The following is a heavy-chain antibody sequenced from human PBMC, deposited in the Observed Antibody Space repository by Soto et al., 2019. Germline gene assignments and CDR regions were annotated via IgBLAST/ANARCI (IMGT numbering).Heavy chain of an antibody. CDR3: AKKGLRFLEWLSMNVGCYFDY. V-gene: IGHV3-23*01. J-gene: IGHJ4*02. D-gene: IGHD3-3*01. CDR1: GFTFSSYA. Sequence: EVQLLESGGGLVQPGGSLRLSCAASGFTFSSYAMSWVRQAPGKGLEWVSAISGSGGSTYYADSVKGRFTISRDNSKNTLYLQMNSPRAEDTAVYYCAKKGLRFLEWLSMNVGCYFDYWGQGTLVTVSS. CDR2: ISGSGGST.